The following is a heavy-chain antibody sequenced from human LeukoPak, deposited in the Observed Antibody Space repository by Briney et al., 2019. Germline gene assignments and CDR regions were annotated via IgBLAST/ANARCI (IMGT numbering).Heavy chain of an antibody. D-gene: IGHD6-19*01. CDR3: ARKSNSSSGWFAFDY. CDR2: MNPNSGNT. V-gene: IGHV1-8*01. J-gene: IGHJ4*02. Sequence: ASVKVSCKASGYTFISYDINWVRQATGQGLEWMGWMNPNSGNTGYVQKFQGRVTMTRNTSISTAYMELSSLRSEDTAVYYCARKSNSSSGWFAFDYWGQGTLVTVSS. CDR1: GYTFISYD.